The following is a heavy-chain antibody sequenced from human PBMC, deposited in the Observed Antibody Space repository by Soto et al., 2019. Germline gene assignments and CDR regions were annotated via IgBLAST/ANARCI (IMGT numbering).Heavy chain of an antibody. CDR1: GFTFSSYS. V-gene: IGHV3-21*01. J-gene: IGHJ4*02. CDR3: ARAIGVVNRAHFDY. CDR2: ISSSSSYI. D-gene: IGHD3-22*01. Sequence: GGSLRLSCAASGFTFSSYSMNWVRQAPGKGLEWVSSISSSSSYIYYADSVKGRFTISRDNAKNSLYLQMNSLRAEDTAVYYCARAIGVVNRAHFDYWGQGTLVTV.